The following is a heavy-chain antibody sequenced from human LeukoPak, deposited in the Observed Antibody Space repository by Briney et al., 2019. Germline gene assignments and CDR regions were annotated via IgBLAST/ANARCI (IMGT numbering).Heavy chain of an antibody. D-gene: IGHD6-6*01. J-gene: IGHJ4*02. CDR3: ARDAASARRAYYFDY. CDR1: GFTFSSYG. CDR2: IRYDGSNK. V-gene: IGHV3-30*02. Sequence: GGSLRLSCAASGFTFSSYGMYWVRQAPGKGLEWVAFIRYDGSNKYYADSVKGRFTISRDDAKNSLYLQMNSLRAEDTAVYYCARDAASARRAYYFDYWGQGTLVTVPS.